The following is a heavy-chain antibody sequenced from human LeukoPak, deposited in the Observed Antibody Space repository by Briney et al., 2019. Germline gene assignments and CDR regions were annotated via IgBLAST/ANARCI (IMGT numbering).Heavy chain of an antibody. Sequence: ASVKVSCKASGYTFTGYYIHWVRQAPTQGLEWMGWINPNSGDTNYAQKFQGRVTMTRNTSISTAYMELSSLRSEDTAVYYCARGVSYYGSGSLYGMDVWGQGTTVTVSS. CDR3: ARGVSYYGSGSLYGMDV. J-gene: IGHJ6*02. CDR2: INPNSGDT. V-gene: IGHV1-8*02. D-gene: IGHD3-10*01. CDR1: GYTFTGYY.